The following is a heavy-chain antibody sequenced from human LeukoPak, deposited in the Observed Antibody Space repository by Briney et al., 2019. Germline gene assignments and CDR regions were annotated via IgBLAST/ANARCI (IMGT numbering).Heavy chain of an antibody. D-gene: IGHD6-13*01. CDR1: GGSISSYY. CDR3: ARLSRPGGSSWYFDY. V-gene: IGHV4-59*08. J-gene: IGHJ4*02. Sequence: MPSETLSLTCTVSGGSISSYYWSWIWQPPGKGLEWIGYIYYSGSTNYNPSLKSRVTISVDTSKNQFSLKLSSVTAADTAVYYCARLSRPGGSSWYFDYWGQGTLVTVSS. CDR2: IYYSGST.